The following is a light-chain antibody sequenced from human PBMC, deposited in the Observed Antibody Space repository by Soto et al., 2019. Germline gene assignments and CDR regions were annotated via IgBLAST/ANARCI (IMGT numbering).Light chain of an antibody. CDR2: AAS. CDR3: QKSDHLPL. Sequence: DIQVAQFPSSLSASVGDRVTITCRASQAIGNYLAWYQQKPGKVPKLLIYAASTLQSGVPSRFSGSRSGTDFTLTVSSLQPEDVATYYCQKSDHLPLFGPGTKVDIK. CDR1: QAIGNY. J-gene: IGKJ3*01. V-gene: IGKV1-27*01.